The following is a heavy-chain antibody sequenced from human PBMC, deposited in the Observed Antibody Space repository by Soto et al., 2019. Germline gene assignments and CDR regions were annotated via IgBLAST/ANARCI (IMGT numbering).Heavy chain of an antibody. CDR3: ARHPFSNFDWFDP. J-gene: IGHJ5*02. CDR1: GASISMGGFS. D-gene: IGHD3-9*01. Sequence: QLQLQESGSGLVEPSQTLSLTCTVSGASISMGGFSWTWIRQPPGKGLEWIGYIYESGNTNYNPSLESRVTISIDTSKNQFSLKLRSVTAADTAVYYCARHPFSNFDWFDPWGQGTLVTVSS. V-gene: IGHV4-30-2*02. CDR2: IYESGNT.